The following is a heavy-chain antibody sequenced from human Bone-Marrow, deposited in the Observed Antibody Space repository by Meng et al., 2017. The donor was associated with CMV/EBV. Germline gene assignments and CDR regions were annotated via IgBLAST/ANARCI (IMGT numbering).Heavy chain of an antibody. CDR1: GFLFSGST. CDR2: VRSKPNSYAT. CDR3: TSSSLPLYYYGMDV. D-gene: IGHD6-6*01. J-gene: IGHJ6*01. V-gene: IGHV3-73*01. Sequence: GESLKISCAASGFLFSGSTMHWVRQASGKGLEWVGRVRSKPNSYATAYAASVKGRFTISRDDSKNMAYLQMNSLKTEDTAVYYCTSSSLPLYYYGMDVWGQGTTVTGSS.